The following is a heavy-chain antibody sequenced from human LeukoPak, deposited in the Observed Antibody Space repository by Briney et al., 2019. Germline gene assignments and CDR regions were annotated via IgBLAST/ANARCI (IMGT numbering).Heavy chain of an antibody. J-gene: IGHJ1*01. V-gene: IGHV4-4*02. D-gene: IGHD1-14*01. CDR2: IYHSGST. CDR1: GGSISSSNW. Sequence: ASETLSLTCAVSGGSISSSNWWSWVRQPPGKGLEWIGEIYHSGSTNYNPSLKSRVTISVDKSKNQFSLKLSSVTAADTAVYYCASVNRNLEYFQHWGQGTLVTVSS. CDR3: ASVNRNLEYFQH.